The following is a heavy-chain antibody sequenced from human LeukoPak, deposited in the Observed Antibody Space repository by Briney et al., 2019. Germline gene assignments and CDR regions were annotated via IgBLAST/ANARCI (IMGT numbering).Heavy chain of an antibody. Sequence: PSETLSLTCTVSGASISSGGYYWSWIRQRPGKGLEWIGYIYYTGSTYYNPSLKSRATISVDTSNNQFSLKLTSVTAADTAVYYCASHCSGGTCYRYYFDYWGQGTLVTVSS. CDR1: GASISSGGYY. CDR2: IYYTGST. J-gene: IGHJ4*02. CDR3: ASHCSGGTCYRYYFDY. D-gene: IGHD2-15*01. V-gene: IGHV4-31*03.